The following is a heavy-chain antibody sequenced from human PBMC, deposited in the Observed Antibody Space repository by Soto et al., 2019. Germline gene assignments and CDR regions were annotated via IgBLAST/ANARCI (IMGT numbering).Heavy chain of an antibody. CDR2: ISGSGGST. J-gene: IGHJ4*02. D-gene: IGHD5-18*01. CDR3: AKDRIPAMAYFDY. V-gene: IGHV3-23*01. Sequence: GSLRLSCAASGFTFSSYVMSWVRQAPGKGLEWVSAISGSGGSTYYADSVKGRFTIPRDNSKNTLYLQMNSLRAKDTAVYYCAKDRIPAMAYFDYWGQGTLVTVSS. CDR1: GFTFSSYV.